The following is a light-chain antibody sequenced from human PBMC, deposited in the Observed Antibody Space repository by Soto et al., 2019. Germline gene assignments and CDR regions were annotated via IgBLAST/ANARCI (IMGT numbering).Light chain of an antibody. CDR1: SSDIGGYNF. CDR2: EVS. J-gene: IGLJ2*01. V-gene: IGLV2-14*01. CDR3: SSYTSSSTVV. Sequence: QSVLTQPASVSGSPGQSITISCTGTSSDIGGYNFVSWYQQHPGKAPKLIIYEVSNRPSGISNRFSGSKSGNTASLTISGLPAEDETDYYCSSYTSSSTVVFGGGTKLTVL.